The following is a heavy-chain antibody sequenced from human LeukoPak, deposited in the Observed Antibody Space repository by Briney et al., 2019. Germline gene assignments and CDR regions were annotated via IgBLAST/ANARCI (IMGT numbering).Heavy chain of an antibody. CDR2: IYYSGTT. V-gene: IGHV4-39*01. J-gene: IGHJ6*03. CDR1: GGSISTSNYY. CDR3: ARQASDYFYYYMDV. Sequence: PSETLSLTCAVSGGSISTSNYYWGWIRQPPRKGLEWIGTIYYSGTTYYNPSLESRVTISEDTSKNQFSLMLRSVTAADTAVYFCARQASDYFYYYMDVWGKGTTVTVSS.